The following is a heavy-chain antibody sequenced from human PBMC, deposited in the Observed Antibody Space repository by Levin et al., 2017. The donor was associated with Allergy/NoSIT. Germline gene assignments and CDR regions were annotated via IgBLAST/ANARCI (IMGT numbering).Heavy chain of an antibody. Sequence: SCAASGFTFSSYGMHWVRQAPGKGLEWVAVISYDGSNKYYADSVKGRFTISRDNSKNTLYLQMNSLRAEDTAVYYCAKPDCSSTSCYGGHDAFDIWGQGTMVTVSS. CDR3: AKPDCSSTSCYGGHDAFDI. CDR2: ISYDGSNK. CDR1: GFTFSSYG. J-gene: IGHJ3*02. V-gene: IGHV3-30*18. D-gene: IGHD2-2*01.